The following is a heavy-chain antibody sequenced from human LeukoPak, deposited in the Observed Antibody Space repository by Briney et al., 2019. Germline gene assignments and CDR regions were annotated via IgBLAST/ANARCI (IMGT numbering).Heavy chain of an antibody. CDR1: GFTFSGSA. V-gene: IGHV3-73*01. CDR3: TSPARDYYDSSGTTYWYFDL. CDR2: IRSKPNSYAT. D-gene: IGHD3-22*01. J-gene: IGHJ2*01. Sequence: GGSLRLSCAASGFTFSGSAMHWVRQASGKGLEWVGRIRSKPNSYATAYAASVKGRFTISRDDSKNTAYLQMNSLKTEDTAVYYCTSPARDYYDSSGTTYWYFDLWGRGTLVTVSS.